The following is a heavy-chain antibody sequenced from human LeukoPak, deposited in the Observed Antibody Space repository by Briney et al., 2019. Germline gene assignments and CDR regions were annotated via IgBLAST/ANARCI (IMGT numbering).Heavy chain of an antibody. V-gene: IGHV3-64*01. CDR1: GFTFSSYA. CDR3: ARGQVGAINDAFDI. J-gene: IGHJ3*02. D-gene: IGHD1-26*01. CDR2: ISSNGGST. Sequence: GGSLRLSCAASGFTFSSYAMHWVRQAPGKGLEYVSGISSNGGSTYYANSVKGRFTISRDNSKNTLYLQMSSLRAEDMAVYYCARGQVGAINDAFDIWGQGTMVTVSS.